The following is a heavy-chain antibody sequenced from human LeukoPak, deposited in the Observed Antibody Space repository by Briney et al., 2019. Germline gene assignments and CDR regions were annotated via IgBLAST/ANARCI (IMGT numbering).Heavy chain of an antibody. CDR3: ASGYDATSFLDY. J-gene: IGHJ4*02. D-gene: IGHD5-12*01. V-gene: IGHV1-46*01. CDR2: INPSGGTT. CDR1: GYTFTTYY. Sequence: ASVKVSCKASGYTFTTYYMHWVRQAPRQGLEWMGIINPSGGTTTYAQRFQGRVTMTRDTSTSTVYMELSSLRSEDTAVYYCASGYDATSFLDYWGQGTLVTVSS.